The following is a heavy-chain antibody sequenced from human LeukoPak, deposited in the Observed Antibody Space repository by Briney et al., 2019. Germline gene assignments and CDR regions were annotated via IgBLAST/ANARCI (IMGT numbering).Heavy chain of an antibody. J-gene: IGHJ6*03. CDR2: ISAYNGNT. D-gene: IGHD2-8*01. Sequence: ASVKVSCKASGYTFTSYGISWVRQAPGQGLEWMGWISAYNGNTNYAQKLQGRVTMTTDTSTSTAYMELRSLRSDDTAVYYCARDRYCTNGVCYYYYYMDVWGKGTTVTVPS. CDR3: ARDRYCTNGVCYYYYYMDV. CDR1: GYTFTSYG. V-gene: IGHV1-18*01.